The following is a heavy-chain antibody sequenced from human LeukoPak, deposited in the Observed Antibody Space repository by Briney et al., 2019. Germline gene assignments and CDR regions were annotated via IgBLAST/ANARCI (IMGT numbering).Heavy chain of an antibody. CDR3: ARGDYGWGSYRYFDY. Sequence: SETLSLTCTVSGGSISSYYWSWIRQPAGKGLEWSGRIYTSGSTNYNPSLKSRVTMSVDTSKNQFSLKLSSVTAADTAVYYCARGDYGWGSYRYFDYWGQGTLVTVSS. CDR2: IYTSGST. V-gene: IGHV4-4*07. J-gene: IGHJ4*02. D-gene: IGHD3-16*02. CDR1: GGSISSYY.